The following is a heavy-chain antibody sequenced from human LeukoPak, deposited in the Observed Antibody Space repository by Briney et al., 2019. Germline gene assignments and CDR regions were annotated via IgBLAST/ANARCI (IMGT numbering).Heavy chain of an antibody. CDR3: ARRPGN. J-gene: IGHJ4*02. Sequence: PGGSLRLSCAASGFTFSSFAMSWVRQAPGKGLEWISVISASGGSTYYADSVKGRFTISRDSSKNTLFLQMNDLTVEDTARYYCARRPGNWGQGILVTVSS. CDR1: GFTFSSFA. D-gene: IGHD1-14*01. V-gene: IGHV3-23*01. CDR2: ISASGGST.